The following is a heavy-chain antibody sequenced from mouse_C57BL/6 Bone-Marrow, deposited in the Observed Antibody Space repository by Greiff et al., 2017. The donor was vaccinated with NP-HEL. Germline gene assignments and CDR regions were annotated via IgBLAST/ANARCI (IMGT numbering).Heavy chain of an antibody. V-gene: IGHV1-80*01. CDR3: ARGAY. J-gene: IGHJ3*01. Sequence: VQLQQSGAELVKPGASVKISCKASGYEFSNYWMNWVKQRPGKGLEWIGQIYPGDGDTNYNGKFKDKATLTADKSSSTAYMQLSRLTTEDAAVYFGARGAYWGQGTLVTVSA. CDR1: GYEFSNYW. CDR2: IYPGDGDT.